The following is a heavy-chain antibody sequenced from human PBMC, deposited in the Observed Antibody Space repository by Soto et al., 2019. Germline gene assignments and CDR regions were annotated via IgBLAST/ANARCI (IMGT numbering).Heavy chain of an antibody. V-gene: IGHV1-18*01. J-gene: IGHJ5*02. CDR2: ISLYSDGT. Sequence: ASVKVCCNTSGYTFSNYGITWVRQAPGQPLEWLGWISLYSDGTNYAQKFQGRVSMTTDTSTTTAYMELRSPRSDDTAVYYCARVVPGAEAWFGPWGQGTLVTVSS. CDR1: GYTFSNYG. CDR3: ARVVPGAEAWFGP. D-gene: IGHD2-2*01.